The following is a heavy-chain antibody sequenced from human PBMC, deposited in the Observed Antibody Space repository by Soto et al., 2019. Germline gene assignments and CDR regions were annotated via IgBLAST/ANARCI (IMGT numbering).Heavy chain of an antibody. D-gene: IGHD2-15*01. J-gene: IGHJ4*02. CDR1: GFTFSSYA. CDR3: ARSGSSDYFDY. V-gene: IGHV3-30-3*01. CDR2: ISYDGSNK. Sequence: QVQLVESGGGVVQPGRSLRLSCAASGFTFSSYAMHWVRQAPGKGLEWVAVISYDGSNKYYADSVKGRFTISRDNSKNTLYLQMNSLRAEDTAVYYCARSGSSDYFDYWGQGTLVTVSS.